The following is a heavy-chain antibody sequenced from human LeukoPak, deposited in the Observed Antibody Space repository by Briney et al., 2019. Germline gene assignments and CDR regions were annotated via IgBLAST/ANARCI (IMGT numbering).Heavy chain of an antibody. V-gene: IGHV4-4*07. CDR1: GGSISSYY. J-gene: IGHJ5*02. CDR2: IYTSGST. CDR3: ARIRSGIAVAGTRHNWFDP. D-gene: IGHD6-19*01. Sequence: PSETLSLTCTVSGGSISSYYWGWIRQPAGKGLEWTGRIYTSGSTNYNPSLKSRVTMSVDTSKNQFSLKLSSVTAADTAVYYCARIRSGIAVAGTRHNWFDPWGQGTLVTVSS.